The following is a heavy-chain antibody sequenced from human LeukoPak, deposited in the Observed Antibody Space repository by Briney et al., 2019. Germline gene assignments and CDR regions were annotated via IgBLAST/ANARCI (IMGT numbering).Heavy chain of an antibody. Sequence: GGSLRLSCAASGFTFSSYWMSWVRQAPGKGLEWVANIMQDGSEKYYVDSVKGRFTISRDNAKNSLYLQMNSLRAEDTAVYYCARVRIAAAGTTPYYFDYWGQGTLVTVSS. J-gene: IGHJ4*02. CDR3: ARVRIAAAGTTPYYFDY. CDR2: IMQDGSEK. CDR1: GFTFSSYW. V-gene: IGHV3-7*03. D-gene: IGHD6-13*01.